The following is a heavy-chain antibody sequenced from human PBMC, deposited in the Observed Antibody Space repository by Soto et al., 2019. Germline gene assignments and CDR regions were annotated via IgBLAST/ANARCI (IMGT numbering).Heavy chain of an antibody. CDR1: GFTFSSYA. D-gene: IGHD2-21*02. V-gene: IGHV3-30-3*01. CDR2: ISYDGSNK. J-gene: IGHJ6*02. CDR3: AREDRGYCGGDCYAGVGYGMDV. Sequence: GGSLRLSCAASGFTFSSYAMHWVRQAPGKGLEWVAVISYDGSNKCYADSVKGRFTISRDNSKNTLYLQMNSLRAEDTAVYYCAREDRGYCGGDCYAGVGYGMDVWGQGTTVTVSS.